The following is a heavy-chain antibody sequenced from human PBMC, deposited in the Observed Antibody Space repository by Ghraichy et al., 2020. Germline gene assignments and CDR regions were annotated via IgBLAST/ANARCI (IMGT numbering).Heavy chain of an antibody. CDR1: GFTFSNYA. J-gene: IGHJ6*03. D-gene: IGHD1-1*01. CDR3: AKQLVGTINPWYYYYYMDV. Sequence: GGSLRLSCVGSGFTFSNYAMNWARQAPGKGMEWVSVISPSDGSTYYAESVEGRFTFSRDNAKNMVYLDMNSLRTEDTAVYYCAKQLVGTINPWYYYYYMDVWGEGTTVTVAS. V-gene: IGHV3-23*01. CDR2: ISPSDGST.